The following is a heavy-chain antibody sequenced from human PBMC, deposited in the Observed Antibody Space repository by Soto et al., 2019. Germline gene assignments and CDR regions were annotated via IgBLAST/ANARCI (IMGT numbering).Heavy chain of an antibody. V-gene: IGHV3-23*01. CDR2: ISGSGGST. D-gene: IGHD3-16*01. CDR1: GFTFSSYA. CDR3: AKMRGDYVSGPFDY. J-gene: IGHJ4*02. Sequence: EVQLLESGGGLVQPGGSLRLSCAASGFTFSSYAMIWVRRAPGKGLEWVSAISGSGGSTYYADSVKGRCTISRDNSKNTLYLQMNSLRAEDTAVYYCAKMRGDYVSGPFDYWGQGTLVTVSS.